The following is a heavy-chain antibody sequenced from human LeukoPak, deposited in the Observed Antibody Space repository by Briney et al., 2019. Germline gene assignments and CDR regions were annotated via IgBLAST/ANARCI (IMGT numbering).Heavy chain of an antibody. V-gene: IGHV4-38-2*02. CDR2: IFYSGST. CDR3: AREGPHGSGIYYNPLDY. D-gene: IGHD3-10*01. Sequence: SETLSLTCTVSGDFITAYYWSWIRQPPGKGLEWIGSIFYSGSTYYNPSLKSRVTISVDTSKNQFSLKLTSVTAADTALYYCAREGPHGSGIYYNPLDYWGQGALVIVSS. CDR1: GDFITAYY. J-gene: IGHJ4*02.